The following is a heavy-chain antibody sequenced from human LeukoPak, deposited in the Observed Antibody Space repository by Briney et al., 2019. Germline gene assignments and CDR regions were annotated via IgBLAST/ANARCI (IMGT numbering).Heavy chain of an antibody. V-gene: IGHV3-74*01. CDR1: GFTFSSYW. D-gene: IGHD3-22*01. J-gene: IGHJ3*02. CDR3: TREKDYYDSSGYYRDAFDI. Sequence: GGSLRLSCAASGFTFSSYWMHWVRQAPGKGLVWVPRINSDGSSTSYADSVKGRFTISRDNAKNTLYLQMNSLRAEDTAVYYCTREKDYYDSSGYYRDAFDIWGQGTKVTASS. CDR2: INSDGSST.